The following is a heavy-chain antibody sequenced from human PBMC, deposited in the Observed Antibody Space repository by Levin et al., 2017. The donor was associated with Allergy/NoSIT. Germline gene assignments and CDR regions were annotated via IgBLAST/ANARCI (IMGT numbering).Heavy chain of an antibody. CDR1: GFTFSDYW. D-gene: IGHD6-19*01. Sequence: HPGGSLRLSCAAPGFTFSDYWMSWVRQAPGKGLEWVAHIAHDRSETNYVDSVKGRFTISRDNAKRSLSLQMNSLRAEDTAVYYCARNRGMAGLFDYWGQGTLVTVSS. CDR2: IAHDRSET. CDR3: ARNRGMAGLFDY. J-gene: IGHJ4*02. V-gene: IGHV3-7*01.